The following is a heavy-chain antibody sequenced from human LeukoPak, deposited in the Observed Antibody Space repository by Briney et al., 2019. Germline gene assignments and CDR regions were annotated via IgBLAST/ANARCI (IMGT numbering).Heavy chain of an antibody. CDR2: IYHSGST. Sequence: SETLSLTCTVSGYSISSGYYWGWIRQPPGKGLEWIGSIYHSGSTYYNPSLKSRVTISVDTSKNQFSLKLSSVTAADTAVYYWARQYCSSTSCYVGDWFDPWGQGTLVTVSS. V-gene: IGHV4-38-2*02. J-gene: IGHJ5*02. D-gene: IGHD2-2*01. CDR1: GYSISSGYY. CDR3: ARQYCSSTSCYVGDWFDP.